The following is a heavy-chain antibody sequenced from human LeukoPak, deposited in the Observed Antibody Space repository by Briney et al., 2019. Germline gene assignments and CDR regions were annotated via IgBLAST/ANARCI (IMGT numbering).Heavy chain of an antibody. V-gene: IGHV3-53*01. CDR3: ARDPYDFWSGYYDY. CDR1: GFTFSSYS. CDR2: IYSGGST. Sequence: GGSLRLSCAASGFTFSSYSMNWVRQAPGKGLEWVSVIYSGGSTYYADSVKGRFTISRDNSKNTLYLQMNSLRAEDTAVYYCARDPYDFWSGYYDYWGQGTLVTVSS. J-gene: IGHJ4*02. D-gene: IGHD3-3*01.